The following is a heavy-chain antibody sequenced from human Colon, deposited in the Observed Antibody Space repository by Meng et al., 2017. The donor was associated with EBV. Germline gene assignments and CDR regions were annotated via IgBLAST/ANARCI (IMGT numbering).Heavy chain of an antibody. J-gene: IGHJ5*02. Sequence: QVQVQESGPGLVKPSQXLSLTCSVSGGSMSSGDYFWNWIRQPPGKGLEWIAYIHYSGSTYYSPSLKSRVTISVDTSKNQLSLKLSSMTAADTAVYYCARYVFDSSSLYSNWFDPWGQGTLVTVSS. D-gene: IGHD3-22*01. V-gene: IGHV4-31*03. CDR3: ARYVFDSSSLYSNWFDP. CDR1: GGSMSSGDYF. CDR2: IHYSGST.